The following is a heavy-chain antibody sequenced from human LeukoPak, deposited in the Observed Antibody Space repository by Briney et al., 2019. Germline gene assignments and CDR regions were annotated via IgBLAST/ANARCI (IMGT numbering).Heavy chain of an antibody. CDR3: ARDHSYGSGNWFDP. V-gene: IGHV4-31*03. CDR1: GGFISSGGYY. Sequence: SQTLSLTCTVSGGFISSGGYYWSWIRQHPGKGLEWIGYIYYSGSTYYNPSLKSRVTISVDTSKNQFSLKLSSVTAADTAVYYGARDHSYGSGNWFDPWGQGTLVTVSS. CDR2: IYYSGST. D-gene: IGHD3-10*01. J-gene: IGHJ5*02.